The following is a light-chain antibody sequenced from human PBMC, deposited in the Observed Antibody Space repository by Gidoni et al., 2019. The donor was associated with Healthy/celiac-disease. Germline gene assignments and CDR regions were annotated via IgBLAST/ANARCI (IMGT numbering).Light chain of an antibody. V-gene: IGLV2-11*01. CDR2: DVS. CDR1: SSDVGGYNY. J-gene: IGLJ3*02. CDR3: CSYAGSSWV. Sequence: QSALTQPRPVSGSSGQSVTISCTGTSSDVGGYNYVSWYQQHPGKAPTLMIYDVSKRPSGVPDRFSGSKSGNTASLTISGLQAEDEDDYYCCSYAGSSWVFGGGTKLTVL.